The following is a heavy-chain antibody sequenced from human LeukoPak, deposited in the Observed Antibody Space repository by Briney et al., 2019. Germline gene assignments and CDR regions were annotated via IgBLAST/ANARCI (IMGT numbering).Heavy chain of an antibody. CDR1: GGTFSSYA. D-gene: IGHD3-10*01. J-gene: IGHJ4*02. V-gene: IGHV1-69*13. CDR3: ARAPMYYYGSGSYLDY. CDR2: IIPIFGTA. Sequence: GASVKVSCKASGGTFSSYAISWVRQAAGQGLEWMGGIIPIFGTANYAQKFQGRVTITADESTSTAYMELSRLRSEDTAVYYCARAPMYYYGSGSYLDYWGQGTLVTVSS.